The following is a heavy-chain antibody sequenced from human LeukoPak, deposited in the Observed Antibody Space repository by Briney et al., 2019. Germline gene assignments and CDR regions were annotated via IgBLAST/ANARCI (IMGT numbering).Heavy chain of an antibody. Sequence: GSSVKVSCKASGGTFITYAISWVRQAPGQGFEWMGWISAYKGDTIYAQKFQGRVTMTTDTSTTTAYMELRSLRSEDTAVYYCAKDFLPVGTPSNYFDYWGQGTLVTVSS. D-gene: IGHD4-23*01. CDR2: ISAYKGDT. CDR3: AKDFLPVGTPSNYFDY. CDR1: GGTFITYA. J-gene: IGHJ4*02. V-gene: IGHV1-18*01.